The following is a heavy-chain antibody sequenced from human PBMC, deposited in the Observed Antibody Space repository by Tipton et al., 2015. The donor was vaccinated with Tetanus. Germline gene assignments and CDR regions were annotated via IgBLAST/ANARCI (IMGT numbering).Heavy chain of an antibody. CDR3: ARDELFFSGGEDHAAFDI. J-gene: IGHJ3*02. Sequence: TLSLTCTVSGDSISSYYWNWIRQSPVKGLEWISYINSGSTHYNPSLKSRVTISVDTSKNQFSLKLTSVTTADTAVYFCARDELFFSGGEDHAAFDIWGQGTLVTVSS. CDR2: INSGST. D-gene: IGHD3-10*01. CDR1: GDSISSYY. V-gene: IGHV4-59*01.